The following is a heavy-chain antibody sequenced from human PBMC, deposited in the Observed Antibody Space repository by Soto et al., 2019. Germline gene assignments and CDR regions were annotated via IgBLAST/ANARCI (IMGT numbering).Heavy chain of an antibody. V-gene: IGHV4-59*01. CDR1: GGSISSYY. Sequence: QVQLQESGPGLVKPSETLSLTCTVSGGSISSYYWSWIRQPPGKGLEWIGYIYYSGSTNYNPSLKSRVTISVDTSKNQFSLKLTSVTAADTAVYYCARDNGDSYGYHLDHWGQGTLVTVSS. D-gene: IGHD5-18*01. CDR3: ARDNGDSYGYHLDH. J-gene: IGHJ4*02. CDR2: IYYSGST.